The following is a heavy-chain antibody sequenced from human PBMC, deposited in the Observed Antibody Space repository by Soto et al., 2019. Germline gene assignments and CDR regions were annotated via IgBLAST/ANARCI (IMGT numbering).Heavy chain of an antibody. CDR2: IYYSGST. D-gene: IGHD3-22*01. V-gene: IGHV4-59*01. CDR3: ARTYYYDSSGYYYANFDY. J-gene: IGHJ4*02. Sequence: SATLSLTCTVSGGSISSYYWSWIRQPPGKGLEWIGYIYYSGSTNYNPSLKSRVTISVDTSKNLFSLKLSFVTAADTAVFYCARTYYYDSSGYYYANFDYWGQGTLVTVSS. CDR1: GGSISSYY.